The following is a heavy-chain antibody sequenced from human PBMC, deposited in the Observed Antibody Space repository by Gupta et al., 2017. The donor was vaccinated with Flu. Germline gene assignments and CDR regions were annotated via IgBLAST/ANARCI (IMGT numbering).Heavy chain of an antibody. V-gene: IGHV3-15*01. Sequence: EVQLVESGGGLVKPGGSLRLSCAASGFTFSNAWMSWVRQAPGKGLEWVGRIKSKTDGGTTDYAAPVKGRFTISRDDSKNTLYLQMNSLKTEDTAVYYCTTTYSSSWYPTGSYYGMDVWGQGTTVTVSS. CDR3: TTTYSSSWYPTGSYYGMDV. CDR1: GFTFSNAW. D-gene: IGHD6-13*01. J-gene: IGHJ6*02. CDR2: IKSKTDGGTT.